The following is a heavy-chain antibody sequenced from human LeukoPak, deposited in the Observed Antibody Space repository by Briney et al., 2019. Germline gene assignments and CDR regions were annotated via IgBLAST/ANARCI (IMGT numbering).Heavy chain of an antibody. V-gene: IGHV1-2*04. CDR3: ARDRNGLNYFNY. CDR1: GYTFTGYY. CDR2: INPNTGAT. Sequence: GASVKVSCKASGYTFTGYYIHWVRQAPGQGLEWMGWINPNTGATKYARNFRAWVTMTRDTSISTAYMELSRLKSDDTAVYYCARDRNGLNYFNYWGQGTLVTVSS. J-gene: IGHJ4*02. D-gene: IGHD6-19*01.